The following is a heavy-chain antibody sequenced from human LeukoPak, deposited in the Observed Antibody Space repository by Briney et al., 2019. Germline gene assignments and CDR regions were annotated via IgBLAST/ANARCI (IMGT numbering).Heavy chain of an antibody. CDR2: IIPIFGTA. Sequence: SVKVSCKASGGTFSSYAISWVRQAPGQGLEWMGGIIPIFGTANYAQKFQGRVTITTDESTSTAYMELSSLRSEDTAVYYCARSAHPYFYDSSGYYYSYWGQGTLVTVSS. D-gene: IGHD3-22*01. J-gene: IGHJ4*02. CDR3: ARSAHPYFYDSSGYYYSY. CDR1: GGTFSSYA. V-gene: IGHV1-69*05.